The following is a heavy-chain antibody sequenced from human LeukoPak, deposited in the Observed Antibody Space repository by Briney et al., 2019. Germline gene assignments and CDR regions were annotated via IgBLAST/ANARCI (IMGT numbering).Heavy chain of an antibody. J-gene: IGHJ4*02. Sequence: GGTLRLSCAASGFTFRTYVMSWVRQAPGKGLEWVSVISGSGAGTYYADSVKGRFTISRDNSKNTLYLQMNSLRAEDTAVYYCAKGDYYDSSGYSGYWGQGTLVTVSS. V-gene: IGHV3-23*01. CDR1: GFTFRTYV. D-gene: IGHD3-22*01. CDR3: AKGDYYDSSGYSGY. CDR2: ISGSGAGT.